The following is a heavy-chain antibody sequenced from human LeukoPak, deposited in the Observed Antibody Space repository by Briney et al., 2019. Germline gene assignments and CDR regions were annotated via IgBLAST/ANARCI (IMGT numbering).Heavy chain of an antibody. D-gene: IGHD6-19*01. CDR3: ATTVAGYPDDYFDY. J-gene: IGHJ4*02. V-gene: IGHV3-7*01. Sequence: GGSLRLSCAASEFTFSNYWMSWVRQAPGKGLERVAHANQDGSKNYYVDSVRGRFTISRDNAKNSLYLQMNSLRAEDTAVYYCATTVAGYPDDYFDYWGQGTLVTVSS. CDR1: EFTFSNYW. CDR2: ANQDGSKN.